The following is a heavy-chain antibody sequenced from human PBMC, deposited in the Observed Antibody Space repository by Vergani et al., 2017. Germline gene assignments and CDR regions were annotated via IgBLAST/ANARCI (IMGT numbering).Heavy chain of an antibody. J-gene: IGHJ5*02. CDR1: GGSISSGGYY. CDR2: IYYSGST. V-gene: IGHV4-31*03. CDR3: ARDGVGAGSYYNPRRWFDP. D-gene: IGHD3-10*01. Sequence: QVQLQESGPGLVKPSQTLSLTCTVSGGSISSGGYYWSWIRQHPGKGLEWIGYIYYSGSTYYNPSLKSRVTISVDTSKNQSSLKLSSVTAADTAVYYGARDGVGAGSYYNPRRWFDPWGQGTLVTVSS.